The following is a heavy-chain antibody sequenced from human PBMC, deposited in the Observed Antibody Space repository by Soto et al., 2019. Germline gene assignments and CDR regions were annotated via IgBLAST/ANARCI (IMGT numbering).Heavy chain of an antibody. V-gene: IGHV1-18*01. CDR2: ISAFNGNT. J-gene: IGHJ6*03. CDR1: GYSFTNYG. D-gene: IGHD6-19*01. CDR3: ARDRGVAPPVAGNTHYYYYIDV. Sequence: QDQLLQSGAEVKKPGASVTVSCKASGYSFTNYGITWVRQAPGQGLEWMGWISAFNGNTHYAQKLQGRVTMTTDASTSTAYMELRSLRSDDTAVYYCARDRGVAPPVAGNTHYYYYIDVWGKGTTLTVSS.